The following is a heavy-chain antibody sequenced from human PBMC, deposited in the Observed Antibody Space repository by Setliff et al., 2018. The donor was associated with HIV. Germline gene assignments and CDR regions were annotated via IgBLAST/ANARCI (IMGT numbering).Heavy chain of an antibody. CDR2: IYYSGST. CDR1: GGSISSHY. J-gene: IGHJ4*02. D-gene: IGHD3-10*01. Sequence: SETLSLTCTVSGGSISSHYWSWIRQPPLKGLEWIGYIYYSGSTNYNPSLKSRVTISVDTSKNQFSLRLSSVTAADTAVYYCARGRGVIKEKPFDEWGQGTLVTVSS. V-gene: IGHV4-59*11. CDR3: ARGRGVIKEKPFDE.